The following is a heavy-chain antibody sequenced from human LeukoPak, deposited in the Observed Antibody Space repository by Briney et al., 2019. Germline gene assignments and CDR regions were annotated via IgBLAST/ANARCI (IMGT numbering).Heavy chain of an antibody. CDR3: ARGGYTFGYDDY. CDR1: GFTFSSYE. D-gene: IGHD5-18*01. V-gene: IGHV3-48*03. J-gene: IGHJ4*02. CDR2: ISSSGNTI. Sequence: GGSLRLSCAASGFTFSSYEMNWVRQAPGKGLQWVSYISSSGNTIYYADSVKGRFTISRDNAKNLLYLQMNSLRAEDTAVYYCARGGYTFGYDDYWGQGTLVTVPS.